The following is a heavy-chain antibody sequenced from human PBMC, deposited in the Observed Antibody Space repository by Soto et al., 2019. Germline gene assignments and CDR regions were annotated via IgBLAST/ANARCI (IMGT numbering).Heavy chain of an antibody. CDR3: AREIVTAGGNNYFDP. Sequence: SETLSLTCGVSGGTVASSHWWSWVRQSPGGGLEWIGNVYHTGDTNFNPSLQSRVTISVDESNNQFSLRLNSLTAADTAVYFCAREIVTAGGNNYFDPWGPGTLVTVSS. D-gene: IGHD2-21*02. V-gene: IGHV4-4*02. CDR1: GGTVASSHW. CDR2: VYHTGDT. J-gene: IGHJ5*02.